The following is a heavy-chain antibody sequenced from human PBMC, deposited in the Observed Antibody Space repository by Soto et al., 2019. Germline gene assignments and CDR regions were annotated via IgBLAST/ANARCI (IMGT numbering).Heavy chain of an antibody. V-gene: IGHV1-46*01. J-gene: IGHJ4*02. Sequence: SVKVSCKASGYTFTSYYMHWVRQAPGQGLEWMGIINPSGGSTSYAQKFQGRVTMTRDTSTSTVYMELSSLESEDTAVYYCARGRSSRELYPTYFDYWGQGTLVTVSS. CDR2: INPSGGST. CDR3: ARGRSSRELYPTYFDY. CDR1: GYTFTSYY. D-gene: IGHD3-10*01.